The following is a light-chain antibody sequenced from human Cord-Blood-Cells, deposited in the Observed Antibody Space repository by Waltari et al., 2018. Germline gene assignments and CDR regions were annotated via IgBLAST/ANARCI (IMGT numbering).Light chain of an antibody. CDR2: DVS. J-gene: IGLJ1*01. CDR1: SSDVGGYNY. Sequence: QSALTQPRSVSGSPGQSVTISCTGTSSDVGGYNYVSWYPQHPGKAPKLMIDDVSKRPSGVPDRFSGSKSGNTASLTISGLQAEDEADYYCCSYAGSYTFYVFGTGTKVTVL. V-gene: IGLV2-11*01. CDR3: CSYAGSYTFYV.